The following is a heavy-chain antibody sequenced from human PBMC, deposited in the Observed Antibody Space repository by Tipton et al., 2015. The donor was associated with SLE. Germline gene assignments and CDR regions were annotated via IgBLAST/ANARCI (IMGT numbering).Heavy chain of an antibody. V-gene: IGHV3-9*01. CDR2: ISWNSGSI. CDR3: AKSPRYGSGSYYY. J-gene: IGHJ4*02. CDR1: GFTFDDYA. Sequence: SLRLSCAASGFTFDDYAMHWVRQAPGKGLEWVSGISWNSGSIGYADSVKGRFTISRDNAKKSLYLQMNSLRAEDTALYYCAKSPRYGSGSYYYWGQGTLVTVSS. D-gene: IGHD3-10*01.